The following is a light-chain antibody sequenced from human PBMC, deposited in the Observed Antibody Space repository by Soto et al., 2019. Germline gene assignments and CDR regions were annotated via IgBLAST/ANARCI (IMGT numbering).Light chain of an antibody. Sequence: DIVMTQTPVSSPVTLGQPASISCISSESLEHSDGNTYLSWLQQRPGQPPRLLIYKTSNRFSGVPDRFSGSGAGTDFTLKISRVEAEDVGVYYCMQSIQLPWTFGQGTTVEIK. CDR1: ESLEHSDGNTY. V-gene: IGKV2-24*01. CDR2: KTS. CDR3: MQSIQLPWT. J-gene: IGKJ1*01.